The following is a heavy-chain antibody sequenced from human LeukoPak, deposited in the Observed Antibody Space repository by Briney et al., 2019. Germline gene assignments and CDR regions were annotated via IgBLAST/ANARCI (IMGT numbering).Heavy chain of an antibody. CDR3: ARPAEVIDGDYDAFDI. V-gene: IGHV1-69*05. CDR2: IIPIFGTA. CDR1: GGTFSSYA. D-gene: IGHD4-17*01. J-gene: IGHJ3*02. Sequence: SVKVSCKASGGTFSSYAISLVRQAPGQGLEWMGRIIPIFGTANYAQKFQGRVTITTDESTSTAYMELSSLRSEDTAVYYCARPAEVIDGDYDAFDIWGQGTMVTVSS.